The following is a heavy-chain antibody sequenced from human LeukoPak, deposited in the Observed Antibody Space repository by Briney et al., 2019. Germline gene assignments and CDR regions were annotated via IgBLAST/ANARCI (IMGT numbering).Heavy chain of an antibody. D-gene: IGHD3-22*01. J-gene: IGHJ1*01. V-gene: IGHV3-21*04. CDR1: GFTFSNYT. CDR2: ISRSSINI. CDR3: ANTYYYDSSGYSTEYFQH. Sequence: GGSLRLSCAASGFTFSNYTMNWVRQAPGKGLEWVSSISRSSINIYYADSVKGRFTISRDNAKSSLYLQMTSLRAEDTAVYYCANTYYYDSSGYSTEYFQHWGQGTLVTVSS.